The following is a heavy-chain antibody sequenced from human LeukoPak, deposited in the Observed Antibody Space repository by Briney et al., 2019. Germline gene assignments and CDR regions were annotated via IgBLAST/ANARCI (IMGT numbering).Heavy chain of an antibody. CDR1: GFTFSSHG. J-gene: IGHJ4*02. D-gene: IGHD6-19*01. CDR2: IQNDGSNK. CDR3: ARVGSGWFPQDY. V-gene: IGHV3-30*02. Sequence: GGSLRLSCGASGFTFSSHGMHWVRQVPGKGLEWVAFIQNDGSNKYYADSVKGRFTISRDNSRNTLYLQMNSLRAEDTAVYYCARVGSGWFPQDYWGQGTLVTVSS.